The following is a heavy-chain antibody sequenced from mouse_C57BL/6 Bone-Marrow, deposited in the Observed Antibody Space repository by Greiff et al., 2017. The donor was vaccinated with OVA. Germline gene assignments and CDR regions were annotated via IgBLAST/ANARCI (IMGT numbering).Heavy chain of an antibody. CDR2: IDPSDSYT. CDR1: GYTFTSYW. CDR3: ARSYDGYYAGYAMDY. V-gene: IGHV1-50*01. J-gene: IGHJ4*01. Sequence: QVQLQQPGAELVNPGASVKLSCKASGYTFTSYWMQWVKQRPGQGLEWIGEIDPSDSYTNYNQKFKGKATFAVDTSSSTAYMQLISLTSEDSAVYYCARSYDGYYAGYAMDYWGQGTSVTVSS. D-gene: IGHD2-3*01.